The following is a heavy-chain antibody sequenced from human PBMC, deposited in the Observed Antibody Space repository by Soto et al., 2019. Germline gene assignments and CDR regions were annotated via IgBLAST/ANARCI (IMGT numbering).Heavy chain of an antibody. Sequence: PGGSLRLSCAAAGFSVCTSDISWVRQAPGKKLEKVSVIYSGRATHYAVSEKGRLIITRDKSKNTVDLQMNSLRAEDTDVYYSKKVVPYDSGSYMFRNNCFGPWGPGPLVTVSS. CDR3: KKVVPYDSGSYMFRNNCFGP. CDR1: GFSVCTSD. CDR2: IYSGRAT. V-gene: IGHV3-53*01. J-gene: IGHJ5*02. D-gene: IGHD3-10*01.